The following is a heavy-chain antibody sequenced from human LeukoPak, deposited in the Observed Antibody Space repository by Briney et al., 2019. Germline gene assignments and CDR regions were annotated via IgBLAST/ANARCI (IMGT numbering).Heavy chain of an antibody. CDR3: TTDFPRTGSRPALANY. CDR1: GFTFGNAW. V-gene: IGHV3-15*01. CDR2: IKSKTDGGTT. D-gene: IGHD1-14*01. Sequence: GGSLRLSCAASGFTFGNAWMSWVRQAPGKGLEWVGRIKSKTDGGTTDYAAPVKGRFTISRDDSKNTLYLQMNSLKTEGTAVYYCTTDFPRTGSRPALANYWGQGTLVTVSS. J-gene: IGHJ4*02.